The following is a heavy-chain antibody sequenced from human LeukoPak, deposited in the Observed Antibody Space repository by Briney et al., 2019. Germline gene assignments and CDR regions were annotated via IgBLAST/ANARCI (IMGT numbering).Heavy chain of an antibody. CDR2: INPSGGST. CDR3: ARDSRTSSSWYYALYNWFDP. J-gene: IGHJ5*02. D-gene: IGHD6-13*01. CDR1: GYTFTSYY. Sequence: ASVKVSCKASGYTFTSYYMHWARQAPGQGLEWMGIINPSGGSTSYAQKFQGRVTMTRDTSTSTVYMELSSLRSEGTAVYYCARDSRTSSSWYYALYNWFDPWGQGTLVTVSS. V-gene: IGHV1-46*01.